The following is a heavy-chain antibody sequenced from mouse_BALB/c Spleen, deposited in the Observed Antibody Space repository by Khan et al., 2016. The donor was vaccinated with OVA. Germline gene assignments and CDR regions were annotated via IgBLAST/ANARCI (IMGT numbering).Heavy chain of an antibody. CDR2: IYHSGNI. CDR3: VRDGNYMYS. V-gene: IGHV3-1*02. Sequence: EVQLQESGPDLVKPSQSLSLTCTVTGYSITSGYAWYWIRQFPGNIMEWMGYIYHSGNINYNPSLKSRFTITRHTSKNLFFLQVNSVTTEVTATYYCVRDGNYMYSWGQGTTVTFSS. J-gene: IGHJ4*01. CDR1: GYSITSGYA. D-gene: IGHD2-1*01.